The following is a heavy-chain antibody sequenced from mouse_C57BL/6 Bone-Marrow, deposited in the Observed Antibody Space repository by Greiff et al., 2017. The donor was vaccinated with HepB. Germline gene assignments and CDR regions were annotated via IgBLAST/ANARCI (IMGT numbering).Heavy chain of an antibody. CDR1: GYTFTDYY. CDR2: IYPGSGNT. V-gene: IGHV1-76*01. Sequence: QVQLKESGAELVRPGASVKLSCKASGYTFTDYYINWVKQRPGQGLEWIARIYPGSGNTYYNEKFKGKATLTAEKSSSTTYMQLSSLTSEDAAVYFCARSRDAMDYWGQGTSVTVSS. J-gene: IGHJ4*01. CDR3: ARSRDAMDY.